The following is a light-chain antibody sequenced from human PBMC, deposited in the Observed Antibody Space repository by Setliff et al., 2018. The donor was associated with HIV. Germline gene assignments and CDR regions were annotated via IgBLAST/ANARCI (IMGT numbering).Light chain of an antibody. CDR1: SSDIGTYNF. Sequence: QSALTQPASVSGSPGQSITISCTGSSSDIGTYNFVSWYQQYPNKAPKVVIYEVNVRPSGISNRFSGSKSGNTASLTISRLQPEDDADYYCTSYTTSSAPLVFGSGTKVTVL. J-gene: IGLJ1*01. CDR2: EVN. CDR3: TSYTTSSAPLV. V-gene: IGLV2-14*01.